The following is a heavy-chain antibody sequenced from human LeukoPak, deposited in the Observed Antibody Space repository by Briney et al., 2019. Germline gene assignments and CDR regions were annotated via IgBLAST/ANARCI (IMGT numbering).Heavy chain of an antibody. Sequence: GGSLRLSCAASGFTFSSYSMNWVRQAPGKGLEWVSSISSSSSYIYYADSVKGRFTISRDNAKNSLYLQMNSLRAEDTAVYYCAREELYSSSGHYMDVGGKGPTVTVSS. CDR3: AREELYSSSGHYMDV. J-gene: IGHJ6*03. V-gene: IGHV3-21*01. CDR2: ISSSSSYI. CDR1: GFTFSSYS. D-gene: IGHD6-13*01.